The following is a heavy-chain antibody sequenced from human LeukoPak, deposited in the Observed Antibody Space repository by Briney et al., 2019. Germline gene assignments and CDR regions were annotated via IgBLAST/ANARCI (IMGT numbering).Heavy chain of an antibody. J-gene: IGHJ4*02. V-gene: IGHV3-23*01. Sequence: HPGGSLRLSCAASGFTFSSYAMSWVRQAPGKGLEWVSAISGSGGSTYYADSVKGRFTISRDNSKNTLYLQMNSLRAEDTAVYYCAKGELYSSGWYLAQLEQFDYWGQGTLVTVSS. D-gene: IGHD6-19*01. CDR1: GFTFSSYA. CDR3: AKGELYSSGWYLAQLEQFDY. CDR2: ISGSGGST.